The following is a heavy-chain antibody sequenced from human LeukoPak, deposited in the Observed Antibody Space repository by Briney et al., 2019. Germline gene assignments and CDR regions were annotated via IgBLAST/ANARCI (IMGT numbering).Heavy chain of an antibody. V-gene: IGHV1-46*01. J-gene: IGHJ4*02. CDR2: INPSGGST. Sequence: ASVKVSCKASGDTFSSYYMHWVRQAPGQGLEWMGIINPSGGSTTYAQKFQGRVTMTRDTSISTAYMELSRLRSDDTAVYYCARALSSSSWSDYWGQGTLVTVSS. CDR1: GDTFSSYY. D-gene: IGHD6-13*01. CDR3: ARALSSSSWSDY.